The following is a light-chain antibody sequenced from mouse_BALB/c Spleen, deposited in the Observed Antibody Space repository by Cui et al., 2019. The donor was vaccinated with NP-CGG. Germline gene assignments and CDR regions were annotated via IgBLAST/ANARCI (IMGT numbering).Light chain of an antibody. CDR2: GTN. CDR1: TGAVTTSNY. Sequence: QAVVTQESALTTSPGETVTLTCRSNTGAVTTSNYANWVQEKPDHLFTGLIGGTNNRAPGVPARFSGSLIGEMAALTITGAQTEDEAIYFCALWYSSHWVFGGGTKLTVL. V-gene: IGLV1*01. CDR3: ALWYSSHWV. J-gene: IGLJ1*01.